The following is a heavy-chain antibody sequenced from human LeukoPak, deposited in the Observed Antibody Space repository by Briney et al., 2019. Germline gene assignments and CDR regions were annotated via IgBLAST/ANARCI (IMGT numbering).Heavy chain of an antibody. D-gene: IGHD3-10*01. CDR1: GFTFSDYV. J-gene: IGHJ4*02. CDR3: ARAPFRDYFGSGTYFDH. Sequence: GGSLRLSCAASGFTFSDYVVNWVRQAPGKGLEWVSSITASGKYIFYADSLKGRFTISRDNAKKSLFLDMNSLRAKDTAVYYCARAPFRDYFGSGTYFDHWGPGSLVTVSS. V-gene: IGHV3-21*01. CDR2: ITASGKYI.